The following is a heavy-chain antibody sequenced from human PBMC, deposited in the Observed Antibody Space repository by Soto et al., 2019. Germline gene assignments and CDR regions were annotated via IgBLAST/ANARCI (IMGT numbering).Heavy chain of an antibody. CDR3: ARDGAAAGNFNFDY. Sequence: ASVKVSCKASGYMFTKSAMHWVRQAPGQRLEWMGWISGDSGNTKYSPKLQDRVTITRDTSASTAYMEVSSLRSEDTAVYYCARDGAAAGNFNFDYWGQGTLVTVSS. CDR1: GYMFTKSA. CDR2: ISGDSGNT. J-gene: IGHJ4*01. V-gene: IGHV1-3*01. D-gene: IGHD6-19*01.